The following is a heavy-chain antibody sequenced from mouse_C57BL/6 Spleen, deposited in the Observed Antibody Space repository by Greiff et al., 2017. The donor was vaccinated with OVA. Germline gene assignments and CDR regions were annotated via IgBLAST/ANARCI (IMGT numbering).Heavy chain of an antibody. CDR2: IYPGDGDT. CDR1: GYAFSSSW. J-gene: IGHJ4*01. CDR3: ARSDGHYYAMDY. Sequence: VQLQESGPELVKPGASVKISCKASGYAFSSSWMNWVKQRPGKGLEWIGRIYPGDGDTNYNGKFKGKATLTGDKSSSTAYMQLSSLTSEDSAVYFCARSDGHYYAMDYWGQGTSVTVSS. V-gene: IGHV1-82*01. D-gene: IGHD2-3*01.